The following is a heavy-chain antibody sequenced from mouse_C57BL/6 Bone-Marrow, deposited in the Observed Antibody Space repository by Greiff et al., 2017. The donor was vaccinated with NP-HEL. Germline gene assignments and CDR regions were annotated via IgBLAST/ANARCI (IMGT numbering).Heavy chain of an antibody. CDR2: IYPGDGAT. J-gene: IGHJ4*01. Sequence: VKLQQSGAELVKPGASVKISCKASGYAFSSYWLNWVKERPGKGLAWIGQIYPGDGATKYNGKFKGKATLTADKSSSTAYMQVSSLTSEDSAVYFCARGDYGSSRFGYAMDYWGQGTSVTVSS. V-gene: IGHV1-80*01. CDR3: ARGDYGSSRFGYAMDY. D-gene: IGHD1-1*01. CDR1: GYAFSSYW.